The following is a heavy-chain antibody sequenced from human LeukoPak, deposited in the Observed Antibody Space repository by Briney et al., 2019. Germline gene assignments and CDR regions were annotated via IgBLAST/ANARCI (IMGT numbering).Heavy chain of an antibody. Sequence: KPGGSLRLSCAASGFTFSSYSMNWVRQAPGKGLEWVSSISSSSSYIYYADSVKGRFTISRDNAKNSLYLQMNSLRAEDTAVYYCARDCLPPWAADVLPGRGNNWFDPWGQGTLVTVSS. CDR1: GFTFSSYS. J-gene: IGHJ5*02. V-gene: IGHV3-21*01. CDR3: ARDCLPPWAADVLPGRGNNWFDP. D-gene: IGHD1-1*01. CDR2: ISSSSSYI.